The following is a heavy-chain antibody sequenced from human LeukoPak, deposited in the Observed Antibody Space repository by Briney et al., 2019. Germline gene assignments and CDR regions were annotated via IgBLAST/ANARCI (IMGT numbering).Heavy chain of an antibody. CDR3: ARGKHYYDSSGYYYDYYYGMDV. J-gene: IGHJ6*02. D-gene: IGHD3-22*01. CDR1: GGSISSGGYS. Sequence: PSETLSLTCAVSGGSISSGGYSWSWIRQPPGKGLEWIGYIYHSGSNYYNPSLKSRVTISVDRSKHQFSLKLSSVTAADTAVYYCARGKHYYDSSGYYYDYYYGMDVWGQGTTVTVSS. V-gene: IGHV4-30-2*01. CDR2: IYHSGSN.